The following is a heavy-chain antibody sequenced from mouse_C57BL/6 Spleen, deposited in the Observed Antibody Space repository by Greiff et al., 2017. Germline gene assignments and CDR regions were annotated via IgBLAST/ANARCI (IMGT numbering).Heavy chain of an antibody. CDR2: IDPSDSYT. CDR3: ATYGNYPYYYAMDY. Sequence: QVQLQQSGAELVKPGASVKLSCKASGYTFTSYWMQWVKQRPGQGLEWIGEIDPSDSYTNYNQKFKGKATLTVDTSSSTAYMQLSSLTSEDSAVYYCATYGNYPYYYAMDYWGQGTSVTVSS. D-gene: IGHD2-1*01. V-gene: IGHV1-50*01. CDR1: GYTFTSYW. J-gene: IGHJ4*01.